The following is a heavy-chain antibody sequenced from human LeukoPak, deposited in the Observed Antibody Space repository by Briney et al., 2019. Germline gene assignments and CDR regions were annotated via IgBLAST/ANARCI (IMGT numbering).Heavy chain of an antibody. Sequence: ASVKVSCKASGYTFTSYGISWVRQAPGQGLEWMGWISAYNGNTNYAQKLQGRVTMTTDPSTSTAYMELRSLRSDDTAVYYCARDSHNRHSGSYSGYYYYGMDVWGQGTTVTVSS. V-gene: IGHV1-18*01. CDR2: ISAYNGNT. CDR3: ARDSHNRHSGSYSGYYYYGMDV. CDR1: GYTFTSYG. J-gene: IGHJ6*02. D-gene: IGHD1-26*01.